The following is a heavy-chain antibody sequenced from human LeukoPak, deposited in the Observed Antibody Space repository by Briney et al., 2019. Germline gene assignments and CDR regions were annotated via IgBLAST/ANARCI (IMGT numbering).Heavy chain of an antibody. CDR2: ISGSGGST. V-gene: IGHV3-23*01. CDR3: ARIPTLAAAGTMDY. CDR1: GFTFDDYA. J-gene: IGHJ4*02. D-gene: IGHD6-13*01. Sequence: SGGSLRLSCAASGFTFDDYAMHWVRQAPGKGLEWVSAISGSGGSTYYADSVKGRFTISRDNSKNTLYLQMNSLRVEDTAVYYCARIPTLAAAGTMDYWGQGTLVTVSS.